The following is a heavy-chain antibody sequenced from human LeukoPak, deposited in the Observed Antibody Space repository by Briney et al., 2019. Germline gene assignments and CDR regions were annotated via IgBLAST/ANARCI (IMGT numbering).Heavy chain of an antibody. CDR1: GFTFSSNA. V-gene: IGHV3-30-3*02. Sequence: PGGSLRLSCAASGFTFSSNAIHWVRQAPGKGLEWVAEISYDGGNTYYADSVKGRFTISRDNSKNTLYLQMNSLRAEDTAVYYCAKDRADYVTRGYSPGPFAYGGRGTRVT. J-gene: IGHJ4*02. D-gene: IGHD3-22*01. CDR3: AKDRADYVTRGYSPGPFAY. CDR2: ISYDGGNT.